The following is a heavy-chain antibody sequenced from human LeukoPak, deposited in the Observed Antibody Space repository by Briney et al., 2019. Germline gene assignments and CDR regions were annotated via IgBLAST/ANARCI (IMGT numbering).Heavy chain of an antibody. CDR1: GGSFSGYY. CDR2: INHSGST. D-gene: IGHD5-12*01. CDR3: ARGGGYSGYDLAFY. J-gene: IGHJ4*02. V-gene: IGHV4-34*01. Sequence: SETLSLTCAVYGGSFSGYYWSWIRQPPGKGLEWIGEINHSGSTNYNPSLKSRVTISVDTSKNQFSLKLSSVTAADTAVYYCARGGGYSGYDLAFYWGQETLVTVSS.